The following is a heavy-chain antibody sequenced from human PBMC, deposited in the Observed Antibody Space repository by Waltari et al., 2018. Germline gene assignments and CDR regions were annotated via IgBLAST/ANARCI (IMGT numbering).Heavy chain of an antibody. D-gene: IGHD6-13*01. V-gene: IGHV4-39*07. CDR3: ARSSGGSSWANYFDY. Sequence: QLQLQESGPGLVKPSETLSLTCTVPGGPISSSIPYWGWARQPPGKGLEWIGRIYYSGSTYFTPSLKSRVTMSVDTSKNQFSLKLSSVTAADTAVYYCARSSGGSSWANYFDYWGQGTLVTVSS. CDR1: GGPISSSIPY. CDR2: IYYSGST. J-gene: IGHJ4*02.